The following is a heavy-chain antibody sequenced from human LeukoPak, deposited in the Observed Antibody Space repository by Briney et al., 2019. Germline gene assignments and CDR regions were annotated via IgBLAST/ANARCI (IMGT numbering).Heavy chain of an antibody. Sequence: SETLSLTCTVSGGSISSYYWSWIRQPPGKGLEWIGYIYYSGSTNYNPSLKSRVTISVDTSKNQFSPKLSSVTAADTAVYYCARSTPMVRGGAFDIWGQGTMVTVSS. D-gene: IGHD3-10*01. J-gene: IGHJ3*02. CDR2: IYYSGST. V-gene: IGHV4-59*01. CDR3: ARSTPMVRGGAFDI. CDR1: GGSISSYY.